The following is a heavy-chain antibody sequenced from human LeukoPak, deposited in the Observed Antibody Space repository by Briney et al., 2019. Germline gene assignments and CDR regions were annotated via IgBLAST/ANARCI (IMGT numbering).Heavy chain of an antibody. D-gene: IGHD2-2*01. CDR2: INHSGST. CDR1: VGSFSGYY. V-gene: IGHV4-34*01. J-gene: IGHJ4*02. Sequence: SETLSLTCAVYVGSFSGYYCSWIREPPGKGLGWSGKINHSGSTNYNPSLKSRVTISVDTSKNQFSLKLSSVTAADTAVYYCARGGGGYCSSTSCLKIDYWGQGTLVTVSS. CDR3: ARGGGGYCSSTSCLKIDY.